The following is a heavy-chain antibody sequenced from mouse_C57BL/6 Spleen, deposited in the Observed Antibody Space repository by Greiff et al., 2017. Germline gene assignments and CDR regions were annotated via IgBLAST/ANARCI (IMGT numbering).Heavy chain of an antibody. V-gene: IGHV1-53*01. D-gene: IGHD2-3*01. J-gene: IGHJ2*01. Sequence: QVQLQQPGTELVKPGASVKLSCKASGYTFTSYWMHWVKQRPGQGLEWIGNINPSNGGTNYNEKFKSKATLTVDKSSSTAYMQLSSLTSENSAVYYVSRGGDGYSLYYFEYWGHVATLTVSS. CDR1: GYTFTSYW. CDR3: SRGGDGYSLYYFEY. CDR2: INPSNGGT.